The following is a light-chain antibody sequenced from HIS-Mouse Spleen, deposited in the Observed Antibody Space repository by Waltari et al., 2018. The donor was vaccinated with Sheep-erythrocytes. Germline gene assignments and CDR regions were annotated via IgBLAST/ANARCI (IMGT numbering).Light chain of an antibody. Sequence: QSALTQPPSASGSPGQSVTIPCPGTSSDVGGYNYVPWYQQHPGKAPKPMIYEVSKRPSGVPDRFSGSKSGNTASLTVSGLQAEDEADYYCSSYAGSNNWVFGGGTKLTVL. CDR1: SSDVGGYNY. CDR3: SSYAGSNNWV. V-gene: IGLV2-8*01. CDR2: EVS. J-gene: IGLJ3*02.